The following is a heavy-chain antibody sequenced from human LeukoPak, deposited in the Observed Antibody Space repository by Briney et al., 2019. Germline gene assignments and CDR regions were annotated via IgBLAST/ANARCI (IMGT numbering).Heavy chain of an antibody. Sequence: ASVKVSCKASGGTFSSYAISWVRQAPGQGLEWMGGIIPIFGTANYAQKFQGRVTITADESTSTAYMELSSLRSEDTAVYYCAAGGSLIDAFDIWGQGTMVTVSS. D-gene: IGHD1-26*01. CDR2: IIPIFGTA. V-gene: IGHV1-69*13. CDR1: GGTFSSYA. CDR3: AAGGSLIDAFDI. J-gene: IGHJ3*02.